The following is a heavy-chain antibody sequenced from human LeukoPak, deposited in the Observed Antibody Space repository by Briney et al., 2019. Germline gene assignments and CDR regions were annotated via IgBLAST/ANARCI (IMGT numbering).Heavy chain of an antibody. CDR1: GGTFSSYA. J-gene: IGHJ5*02. V-gene: IGHV1-2*04. Sequence: ASVKVSCKASGGTFSSYAISWVRQAPGQGLEWMGWINPNSGGTNYAQKFQGWVTMTRDTSISTAYMELSRLRSDDTAVYYCARDRYGSGSYYNWFDPWGQGTLVTVSS. CDR3: ARDRYGSGSYYNWFDP. D-gene: IGHD3-10*01. CDR2: INPNSGGT.